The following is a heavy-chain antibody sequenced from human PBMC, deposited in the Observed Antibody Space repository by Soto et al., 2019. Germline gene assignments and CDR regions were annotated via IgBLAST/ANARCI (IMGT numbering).Heavy chain of an antibody. CDR1: GGSISNYY. CDR2: IYYTT. CDR3: ARTSPVAGGFDY. J-gene: IGHJ4*02. D-gene: IGHD6-19*01. V-gene: IGHV4-59*01. Sequence: QVQLQESGPGLVKPSETLSLTCTVSGGSISNYYRSWIRQAPGKGLEWIGYIYYTTNYNPSLKSRVTISADTSKNQISLKLTSVTAADTAVYYCARTSPVAGGFDYWGQGTLVTVSS.